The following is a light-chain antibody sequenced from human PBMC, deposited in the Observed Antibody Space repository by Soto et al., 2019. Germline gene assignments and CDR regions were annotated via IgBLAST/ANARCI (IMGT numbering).Light chain of an antibody. J-gene: IGKJ4*01. V-gene: IGKV1-5*03. CDR1: QNIRSW. CDR2: SAS. Sequence: DIQMTQSPSTLSASVGDRVTITCRASQNIRSWLAWYQQKPGKAPELLIYSASGLENGVPSRFSGSGFGTEFTLTISSLQPDDFATYYCQEYNGNSGLTFGGGTKVEIK. CDR3: QEYNGNSGLT.